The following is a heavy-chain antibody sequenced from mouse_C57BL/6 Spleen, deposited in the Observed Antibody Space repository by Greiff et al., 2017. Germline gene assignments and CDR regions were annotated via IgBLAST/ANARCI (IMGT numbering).Heavy chain of an antibody. V-gene: IGHV1-64*01. CDR3: AREGNDGSSFGDY. J-gene: IGHJ2*01. Sequence: QVQLQQPGAELVKPGASVKLSCKASGYTFTSYWMHWVKQRPGQGLEWIGMIHPNSGSTNYNEKFKSKATLTVDKSSSTAYMQLSSLTSEDSAVYYCAREGNDGSSFGDYWGQGTTLTVSS. CDR2: IHPNSGST. CDR1: GYTFTSYW. D-gene: IGHD1-1*01.